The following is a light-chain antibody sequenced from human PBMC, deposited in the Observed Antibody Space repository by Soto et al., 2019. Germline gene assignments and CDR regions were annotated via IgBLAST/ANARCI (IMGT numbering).Light chain of an antibody. V-gene: IGKV3-20*01. J-gene: IGKJ1*01. CDR1: QSVYSTY. CDR2: GSS. CDR3: QQYGSSPST. Sequence: EIVLTQSPGTLSLSPGDTATLSCRASQSVYSTYLAWYQHKVGQAPRLLIYGSSTSATGIPDRFSGSGSGTDFTLTIRRLEPEDFAVYYCQQYGSSPSTFGQGTKVEV.